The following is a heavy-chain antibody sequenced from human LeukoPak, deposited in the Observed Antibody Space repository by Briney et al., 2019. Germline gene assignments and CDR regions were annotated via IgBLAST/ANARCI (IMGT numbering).Heavy chain of an antibody. V-gene: IGHV3-21*01. CDR1: GFTFSSYE. CDR2: ISSSSSYI. D-gene: IGHD3-10*01. Sequence: GGSLRLSCAASGFTFSSYEMNWVRQAPGKGLEWVSSISSSSSYIYYADSVKGRFTISRDNAKNSLYLQMNSLRAEDTAVYYCARDEDSYYYGSGSLSYWGQGTLVTVSS. CDR3: ARDEDSYYYGSGSLSY. J-gene: IGHJ4*02.